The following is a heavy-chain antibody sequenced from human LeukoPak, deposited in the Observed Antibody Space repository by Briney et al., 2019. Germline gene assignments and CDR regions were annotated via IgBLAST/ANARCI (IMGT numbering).Heavy chain of an antibody. CDR3: ATLSGNHVFDY. V-gene: IGHV4-39*02. CDR1: GGSINRSSKY. D-gene: IGHD1-14*01. CDR2: VYYSGST. Sequence: PSETLSLTCSVSGGSINRSSKYWGWLRQSPGKGLEWIGSVYYSGSTKYNSSLKSRVTISVDTSKNHFTLKLSSVTAADTAVYYCATLSGNHVFDYWGQGTRVTVSS. J-gene: IGHJ4*02.